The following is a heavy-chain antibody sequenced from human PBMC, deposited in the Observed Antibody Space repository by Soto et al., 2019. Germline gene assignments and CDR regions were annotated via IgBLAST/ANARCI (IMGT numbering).Heavy chain of an antibody. Sequence: VQLVESGGGLVQPGGSLRLSCAVSGFTFSSFWVHWVRQAPGEGLVWVSRINTDGSSTSDADSVKGRFTISRDNAKNTLYLQMNSLRVEDTAMYYCAKRGVDTFGLSYWGQGTLVTVSS. D-gene: IGHD3-10*01. CDR1: GFTFSSFW. J-gene: IGHJ4*02. CDR3: AKRGVDTFGLSY. CDR2: INTDGSST. V-gene: IGHV3-74*01.